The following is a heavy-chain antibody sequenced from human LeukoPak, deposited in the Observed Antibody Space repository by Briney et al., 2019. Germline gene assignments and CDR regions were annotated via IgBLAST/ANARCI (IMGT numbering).Heavy chain of an antibody. D-gene: IGHD4-17*01. J-gene: IGHJ4*02. CDR1: GFTFSSYW. CDR2: INSDGSST. Sequence: PGGSLRLSCAASGFTFSSYWMHWVRQAPGKGLVWVSRINSDGSSTSYADSVKGRFTISRDNAKNTLYLQMNSLRAEDTAVYYCATTVTPKFQFDYWGQGTLVTVSS. CDR3: ATTVTPKFQFDY. V-gene: IGHV3-74*01.